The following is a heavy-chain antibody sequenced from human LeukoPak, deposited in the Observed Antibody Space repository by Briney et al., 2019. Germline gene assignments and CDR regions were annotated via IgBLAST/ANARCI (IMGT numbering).Heavy chain of an antibody. D-gene: IGHD6-19*01. J-gene: IGHJ4*02. CDR2: MHTSGST. CDR3: ARDEGSGWYNY. V-gene: IGHV4-4*07. Sequence: PSETLSLTCTVSGGSISSYYWSWIRQPAGKGLEWIGRMHTSGSTNYSPSLKSRITISVDRSKNHFSLKLSSVTDADTAVYYCARDEGSGWYNYWGQGTLVTVSS. CDR1: GGSISSYY.